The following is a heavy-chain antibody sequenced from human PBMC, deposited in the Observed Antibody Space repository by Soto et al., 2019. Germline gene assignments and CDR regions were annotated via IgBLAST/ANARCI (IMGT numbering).Heavy chain of an antibody. CDR3: ARGPVVTPFVDY. CDR2: IYYSGST. J-gene: IGHJ4*02. V-gene: IGHV4-61*01. D-gene: IGHD2-21*02. CDR1: GGSVTSGNYY. Sequence: ETLSLTCTVSGGSVTSGNYYWSWIRQPPGKGLEWIGHIYYSGSTNYNPSLKSRVTISVDASKNQFSLKLSSVTAADTAIYYCARGPVVTPFVDYWGQGTLVTSPQ.